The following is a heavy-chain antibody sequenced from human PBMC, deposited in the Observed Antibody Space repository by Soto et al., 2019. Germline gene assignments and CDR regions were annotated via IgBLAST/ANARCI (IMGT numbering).Heavy chain of an antibody. D-gene: IGHD3-10*01. Sequence: QVQLQESGPGLVRPSETLFLTCTVSGESLNNYYWSWIRQPPGKGLEWIGFVHYSGSTGYNPSLKSRVTISVDTSKNQLSLKVTSVTTADTAIYSCARGRVPAVWGQGTLVTVSS. CDR3: ARGRVPAV. CDR1: GESLNNYY. CDR2: VHYSGST. J-gene: IGHJ4*02. V-gene: IGHV4-59*01.